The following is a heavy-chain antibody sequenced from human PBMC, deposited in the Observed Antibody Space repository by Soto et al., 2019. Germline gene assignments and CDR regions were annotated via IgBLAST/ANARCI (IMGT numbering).Heavy chain of an antibody. V-gene: IGHV3-23*01. D-gene: IGHD3-3*01. Sequence: PGGSLRLSCAASGFTFSSYAMSWVRQAPGKGLEWVSAISGSGGSTYYADSVKGRFTISRDNSKNTLYLQMNSLRAEDTAVYYCARGLRFLEWLSVGMDVWGQGTTVTVSS. CDR2: ISGSGGST. CDR3: ARGLRFLEWLSVGMDV. J-gene: IGHJ6*02. CDR1: GFTFSSYA.